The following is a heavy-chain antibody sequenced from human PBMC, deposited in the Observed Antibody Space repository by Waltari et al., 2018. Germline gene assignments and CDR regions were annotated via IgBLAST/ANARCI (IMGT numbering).Heavy chain of an antibody. J-gene: IGHJ6*02. V-gene: IGHV4-59*11. CDR2: IYYSGST. D-gene: IGHD1-26*01. Sequence: QVQLQESGPGLVKPSETLSLTCTVSGGSISSHYWSWIRQPPGKGLEWIGYIYYSGSTNYNPSLKSRVTISVDKSKNQFSLKLSSVTAADTAVYYCARVCIVGGLDYYGMDVWGQGTTVTVSS. CDR1: GGSISSHY. CDR3: ARVCIVGGLDYYGMDV.